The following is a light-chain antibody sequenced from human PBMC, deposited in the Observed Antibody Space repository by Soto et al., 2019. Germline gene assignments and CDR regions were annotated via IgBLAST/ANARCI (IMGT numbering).Light chain of an antibody. CDR3: QQSASTLSIS. CDR1: ESISRH. V-gene: IGKV1-39*01. Sequence: DIQMTQSPSSLSASVGDRVTITCRASESISRHLNWYQQKPGKAPNLLIYAASTLQNGVPSRFSGSGSRTDFTLTISSMQPEDFATFYCQQSASTLSISFGQGTRLEIK. J-gene: IGKJ5*01. CDR2: AAS.